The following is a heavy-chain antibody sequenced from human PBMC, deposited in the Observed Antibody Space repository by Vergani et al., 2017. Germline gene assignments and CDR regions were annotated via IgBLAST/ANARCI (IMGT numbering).Heavy chain of an antibody. J-gene: IGHJ6*02. CDR1: GGSFSGYY. D-gene: IGHD5-18*01. Sequence: QVQLQQWGAGLLKPSETLSLTCAVYGGSFSGYYWSWIRQPPGKGLEWIGEINHSGSTNYNPSLKSRVTISVDTSKNQFSLKLSSVTAADTAVYYCARGRQWIQPPWGVDVWGQGTTVTVSS. CDR2: INHSGST. CDR3: ARGRQWIQPPWGVDV. V-gene: IGHV4-34*01.